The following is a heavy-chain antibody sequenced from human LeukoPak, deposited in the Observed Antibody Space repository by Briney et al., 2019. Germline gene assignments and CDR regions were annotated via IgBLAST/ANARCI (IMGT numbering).Heavy chain of an antibody. CDR3: ASMVRGANYFDY. J-gene: IGHJ4*02. CDR1: GFIVSSNY. D-gene: IGHD3-10*01. V-gene: IGHV3-53*01. CDR2: IYSGGST. Sequence: GGSLRLSCAASGFIVSSNYMSWVRQAPGKGLEWVSVIYSGGSTYYADSVKGRFTISRDNSKNTLYLQMNSLRAEDTAVYYCASMVRGANYFDYWGQGTLVTVS.